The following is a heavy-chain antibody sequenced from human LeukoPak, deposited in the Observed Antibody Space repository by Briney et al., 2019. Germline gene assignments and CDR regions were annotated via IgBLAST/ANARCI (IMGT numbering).Heavy chain of an antibody. D-gene: IGHD6-19*01. V-gene: IGHV4-61*02. CDR3: AREIYGPRWLVRYYYYYYMDV. CDR2: IYTSGST. CDR1: GGSISSGSYY. Sequence: SETLSLTCTVSGGSISSGSYYWSWIRQPAGKGLEWIGRIYTSGSTNYNPSLKSRVTISVDTSKNQFSLKLSSVTAADTAVYYCAREIYGPRWLVRYYYYYYMDVWGKGTTVTISS. J-gene: IGHJ6*03.